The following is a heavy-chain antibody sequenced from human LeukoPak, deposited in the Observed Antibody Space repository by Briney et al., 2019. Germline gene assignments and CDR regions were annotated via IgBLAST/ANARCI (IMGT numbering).Heavy chain of an antibody. Sequence: PGGSLRLSCAASGFTFSDYYMSWIRQAPGKGLEWVPYISSSGSTIYYADSVKGRFTISRDNAKNSLYLQMNSLRAEDTAVYYCARPSNYGDYVEASDYWGQGTLVTVSS. CDR1: GFTFSDYY. V-gene: IGHV3-11*01. CDR2: ISSSGSTI. J-gene: IGHJ4*02. D-gene: IGHD4-17*01. CDR3: ARPSNYGDYVEASDY.